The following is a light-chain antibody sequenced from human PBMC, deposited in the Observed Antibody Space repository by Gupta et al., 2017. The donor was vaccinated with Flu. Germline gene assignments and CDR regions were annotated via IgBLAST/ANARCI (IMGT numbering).Light chain of an antibody. CDR2: EVT. CDR1: SSDVDAYEY. CDR3: SSYTSTSSGVV. Sequence: QSALTQPASVSGSPGQSITISCPGTSSDVDAYEYVSWYQQHPGKAPKLMIYEVTKRPSGVSNRFSGSKSRNTASLTISGLQTEDEADYYCSSYTSTSSGVVFGGGTTLTVL. V-gene: IGLV2-14*01. J-gene: IGLJ2*01.